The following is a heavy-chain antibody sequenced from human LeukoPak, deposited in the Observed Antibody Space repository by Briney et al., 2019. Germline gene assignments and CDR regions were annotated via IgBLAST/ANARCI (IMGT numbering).Heavy chain of an antibody. J-gene: IGHJ5*02. CDR1: GASISDYW. Sequence: SETLSLTCTVSGASISDYWWNWIRQPPGKALEWIGYVYYDGSTHYNPSLKGRVTISLDTSRTHFSLKLTSVTAADTAVYYCARRLCSSVTCSIAPSGNWLDPWGQGTLVTVSS. CDR2: VYYDGST. D-gene: IGHD2-2*01. V-gene: IGHV4-59*08. CDR3: ARRLCSSVTCSIAPSGNWLDP.